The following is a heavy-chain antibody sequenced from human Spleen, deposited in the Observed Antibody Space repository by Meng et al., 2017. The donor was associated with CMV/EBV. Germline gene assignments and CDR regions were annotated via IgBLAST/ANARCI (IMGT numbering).Heavy chain of an antibody. V-gene: IGHV3-48*03. J-gene: IGHJ4*02. CDR3: AREFVVYSSSFLDY. CDR1: RFTFSSYE. Sequence: GGSLRLSCAASRFTFSSYEMNWVRQAPGKGLEWVSYISNSGNTIYYADSVKGRFTISRDNAKNSLHLQMNSLRAEDTAVYYCAREFVVYSSSFLDYWGQGTLVTVSS. CDR2: ISNSGNTI. D-gene: IGHD6-6*01.